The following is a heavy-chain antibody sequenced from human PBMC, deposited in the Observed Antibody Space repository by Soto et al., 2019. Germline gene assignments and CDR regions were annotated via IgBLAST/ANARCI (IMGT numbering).Heavy chain of an antibody. CDR1: GGSISSGDYY. CDR3: ARGSPENCFDP. Sequence: SETLSLTCTVSGGSISSGDYYWSWIRQPPGKGLEWIGYIYYSGSTYYNPSLKSRVTISVDTSKNQFSLKLSSVTAADTAVYYCARGSPENCFDPWGQGTLVTVSS. J-gene: IGHJ5*02. D-gene: IGHD2-15*01. V-gene: IGHV4-30-4*01. CDR2: IYYSGST.